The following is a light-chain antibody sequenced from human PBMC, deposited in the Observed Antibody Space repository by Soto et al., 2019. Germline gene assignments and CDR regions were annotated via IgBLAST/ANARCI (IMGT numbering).Light chain of an antibody. CDR2: GAS. V-gene: IGKV3-20*01. J-gene: IGKJ1*01. CDR3: KSTRISPPT. Sequence: ESRATQSTGTVALSPGKRTTLSCRASNRVSSSNLAWYQQQPGQPPRLLIYGASSRATGIPDRFSGSGSGTDFTLTISSLEPEDIALYQRKSTRISPPTFGQG. CDR1: NRVSSSN.